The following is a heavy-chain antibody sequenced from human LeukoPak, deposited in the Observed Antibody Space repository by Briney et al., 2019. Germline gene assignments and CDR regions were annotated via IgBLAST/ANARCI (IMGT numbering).Heavy chain of an antibody. D-gene: IGHD3-22*01. Sequence: GGSLRLSCTASGFTFSSYGMHWVRQAPGKGLEWVAVIWYDGSNKYYADSVKGRFTISRDNSKNTLYLQMNSLRAEDTAVYYCARDQLPDTYYYDSSGSPPDYWGQGTLVTVSS. J-gene: IGHJ4*02. CDR2: IWYDGSNK. CDR3: ARDQLPDTYYYDSSGSPPDY. V-gene: IGHV3-33*01. CDR1: GFTFSSYG.